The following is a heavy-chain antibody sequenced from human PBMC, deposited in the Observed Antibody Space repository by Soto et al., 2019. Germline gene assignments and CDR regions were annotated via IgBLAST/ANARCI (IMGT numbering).Heavy chain of an antibody. Sequence: ASVKVSCKTSGDTFTAYQIHWVRQAPGQGLELLGWIDPNTGGANYAQKFQTRVTMTRDTSISTVYMELRRLTSDDTAVYYCARGNCRGSACYTGGNWFDPWGQGTLVTVS. D-gene: IGHD2-2*02. CDR2: IDPNTGGA. J-gene: IGHJ5*02. CDR1: GDTFTAYQ. V-gene: IGHV1-2*02. CDR3: ARGNCRGSACYTGGNWFDP.